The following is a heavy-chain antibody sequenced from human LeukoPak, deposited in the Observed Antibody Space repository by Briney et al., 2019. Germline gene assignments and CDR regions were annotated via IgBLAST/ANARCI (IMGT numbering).Heavy chain of an antibody. V-gene: IGHV3-13*01. CDR3: ARGADGFDP. CDR2: ISTAGDT. D-gene: IGHD5-24*01. Sequence: QPGGSLRLSCAASGFTFSTFDMHWVRQVTGKGLEWVSGISTAGDTYYTGSVKGRFTISRENAKNSLYLQMNSLRAGDTAVYYCARGADGFDPWGQGTLVTVSS. J-gene: IGHJ5*02. CDR1: GFTFSTFD.